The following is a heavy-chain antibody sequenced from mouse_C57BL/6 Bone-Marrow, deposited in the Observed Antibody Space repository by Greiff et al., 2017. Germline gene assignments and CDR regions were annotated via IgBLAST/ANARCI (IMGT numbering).Heavy chain of an antibody. CDR2: IDPENGDT. V-gene: IGHV14-4*01. Sequence: EVQLQESGAELVRPGASVKLSCTASGFNIKDDYMHWVKQRPEKGLEWIGWIDPENGDTEYASNFQGKTTITVDTSSNTAYLQLSSLTSEETAVYYCTRIAYWGQGTLVTVSA. CDR3: TRIAY. J-gene: IGHJ3*01. CDR1: GFNIKDDY.